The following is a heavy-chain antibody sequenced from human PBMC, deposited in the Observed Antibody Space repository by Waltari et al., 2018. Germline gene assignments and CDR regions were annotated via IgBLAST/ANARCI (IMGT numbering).Heavy chain of an antibody. CDR2: IYHSGST. V-gene: IGHV4-38-2*01. CDR1: GYSISSGYY. D-gene: IGHD6-19*01. J-gene: IGHJ4*02. CDR3: ARNGYSSGLHDY. Sequence: QVQLQESGPGLVKPSEPLSLTCAVAGYSISSGYYRGWTRQPPGKGLEWIGSIYHSGSTYYNPSLKSRVTISVDTSKNQFSLKLSSVTAADTAVYYCARNGYSSGLHDYWGQGTLVTVSS.